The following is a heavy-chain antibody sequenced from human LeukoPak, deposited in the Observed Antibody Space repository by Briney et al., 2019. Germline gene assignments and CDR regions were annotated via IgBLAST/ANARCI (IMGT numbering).Heavy chain of an antibody. CDR1: GFTFSDYY. CDR2: IGGSSGYT. D-gene: IGHD3-16*01. V-gene: IGHV3-11*03. CDR3: ARSRGATH. Sequence: GGSLRLSCAASGFTFSDYYMSWIRQAPGEGLEWVSYIGGSSGYTDYAGSVKGRFTISRDNAKNSLYLEMTSLRPEDTDVYYCARSRGATHWGQGTLVTVSS. J-gene: IGHJ4*02.